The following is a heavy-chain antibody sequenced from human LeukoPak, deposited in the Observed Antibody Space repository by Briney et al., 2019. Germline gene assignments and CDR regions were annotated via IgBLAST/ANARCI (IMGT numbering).Heavy chain of an antibody. Sequence: SETLSLTCTVSGGSISNYYWSWIRQSPGKGLEWIGYIYYNGESNYNPSLKSRVTISVDTSKNQFALRLTSVSAADTAVYYCARDRGVMGFDSWGQGTLVTVSS. CDR2: IYYNGES. V-gene: IGHV4-59*01. D-gene: IGHD3-10*01. CDR3: ARDRGVMGFDS. J-gene: IGHJ4*02. CDR1: GGSISNYY.